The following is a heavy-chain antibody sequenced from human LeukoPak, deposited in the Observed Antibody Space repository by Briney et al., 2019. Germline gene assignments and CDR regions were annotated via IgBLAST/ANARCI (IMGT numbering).Heavy chain of an antibody. D-gene: IGHD1-1*01. V-gene: IGHV1-18*01. J-gene: IGHJ4*02. Sequence: ASVKVSCKTSGCTFTSYHITWVRQAPGQGLEWMGWITAYDGNTISAQKFQGRVTMTTDTSTSTAYMELRSLRSDDTAVYYCARYKHHNYFDYWGQGTLVTVSS. CDR3: ARYKHHNYFDY. CDR1: GCTFTSYH. CDR2: ITAYDGNT.